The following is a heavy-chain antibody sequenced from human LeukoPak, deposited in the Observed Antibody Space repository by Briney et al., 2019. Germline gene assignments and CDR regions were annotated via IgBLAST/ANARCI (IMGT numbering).Heavy chain of an antibody. CDR3: ARAPWFGESRFDY. V-gene: IGHV3-23*01. D-gene: IGHD3-10*01. CDR1: GVTFSSYA. J-gene: IGHJ4*02. CDR2: ISGSGGST. Sequence: GGSLRLSCAASGVTFSSYAMSWVRQAPGKGLDWVSAISGSGGSTHYADSVKGRFTISRDNSKNTLYLQMNSLRAEDTAVYYCARAPWFGESRFDYWGQGTLVTVSS.